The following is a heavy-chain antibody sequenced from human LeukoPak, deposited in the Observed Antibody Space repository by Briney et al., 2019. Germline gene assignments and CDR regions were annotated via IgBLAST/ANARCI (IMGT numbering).Heavy chain of an antibody. Sequence: SQTLSLTFAISGDSVSSNSAAWNWIRQSPSRGLEWLGRTYYRSKWFNDYAVSVKSRITINPDTSKNQFSLQLNSVTPEDTAVYYCARPTYYYGSVDAFDIWGQGTMVTVSS. CDR1: GDSVSSNSAA. J-gene: IGHJ3*02. CDR3: ARPTYYYGSVDAFDI. CDR2: TYYRSKWFN. V-gene: IGHV6-1*01. D-gene: IGHD3-10*01.